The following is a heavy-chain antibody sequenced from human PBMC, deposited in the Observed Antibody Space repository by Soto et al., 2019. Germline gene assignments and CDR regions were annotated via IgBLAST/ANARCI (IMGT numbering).Heavy chain of an antibody. Sequence: EVQLVQSGAEVTKPGESLKISCKASGYSFTTYWIGWVRQMPGKGLEWMGIIYPGDSDTRYSPSFQGQVTISADKSIRTAYLQWSSLKAADTARYNCARRVYGYSYADWGQGTLVTVSS. V-gene: IGHV5-51*03. CDR3: ARRVYGYSYAD. CDR2: IYPGDSDT. J-gene: IGHJ4*02. D-gene: IGHD5-18*01. CDR1: GYSFTTYW.